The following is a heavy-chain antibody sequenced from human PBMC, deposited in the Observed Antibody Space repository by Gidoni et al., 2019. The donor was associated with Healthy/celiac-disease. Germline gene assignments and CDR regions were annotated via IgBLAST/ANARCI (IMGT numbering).Heavy chain of an antibody. CDR3: ARDPHSSGYYYSDAFDI. D-gene: IGHD3-22*01. Sequence: QVQLQESGPGLVKPSETQSLTCAVSGYSISRGYYWGWIRQPPGKGLEWIGRIYHSGSTYYNPSLKSRVTISVDTSKNQFSLKLSSVTAADTAVYYCARDPHSSGYYYSDAFDIWGQGTMVTVSS. V-gene: IGHV4-38-2*02. J-gene: IGHJ3*02. CDR1: GYSISRGYY. CDR2: IYHSGST.